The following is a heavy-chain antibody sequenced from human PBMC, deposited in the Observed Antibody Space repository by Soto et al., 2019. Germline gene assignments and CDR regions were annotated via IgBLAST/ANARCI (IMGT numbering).Heavy chain of an antibody. CDR2: IYYSGST. V-gene: IGHV4-39*01. Sequence: QLQLQESGPGLVKPSETLSLTCTVSGGSISSSSYYWGWIRQPPGKGLEWIGSIYYSGSTYYNPSLKSRVTISVDTSKNQFSLKLSSVTAADTAVYYCARQGIAAAQTRIDYWGQGTLVTVSS. D-gene: IGHD6-13*01. CDR1: GGSISSSSYY. CDR3: ARQGIAAAQTRIDY. J-gene: IGHJ4*02.